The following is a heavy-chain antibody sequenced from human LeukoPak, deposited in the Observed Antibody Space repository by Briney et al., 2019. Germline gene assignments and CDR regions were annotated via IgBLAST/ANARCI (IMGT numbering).Heavy chain of an antibody. CDR2: IYYSGST. J-gene: IGHJ1*01. V-gene: IGHV4-61*01. Sequence: SETLSLTCTVSGGSISSSSYYWSWIRQPPGKGLEWIGYIYYSGSTNYNPSLKSRVTISVDTSKNQFSLKLSSVTAADTAVYYCARSYGGKRAEYFQHWGQGTLVTVSS. D-gene: IGHD4-23*01. CDR3: ARSYGGKRAEYFQH. CDR1: GGSISSSSYY.